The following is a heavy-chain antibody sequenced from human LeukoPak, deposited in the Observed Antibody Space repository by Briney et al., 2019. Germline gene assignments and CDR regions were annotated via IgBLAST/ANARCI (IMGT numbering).Heavy chain of an antibody. CDR3: AKLTRSSSSPWFDP. D-gene: IGHD6-6*01. Sequence: PGASLRLSCAASGCTFSSYTMSWVRQAPGKGLEWVSAISGSGGSTYYADSVKGRFTISRDNSKNTLYLQMNSLRAEDTAVYYCAKLTRSSSSPWFDPWGQGALVTVSS. V-gene: IGHV3-23*01. CDR1: GCTFSSYT. CDR2: ISGSGGST. J-gene: IGHJ5*02.